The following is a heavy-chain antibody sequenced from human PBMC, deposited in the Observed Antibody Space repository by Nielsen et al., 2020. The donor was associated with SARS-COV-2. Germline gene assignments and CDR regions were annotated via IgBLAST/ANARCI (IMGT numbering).Heavy chain of an antibody. Sequence: WVRQAPGQGLEWMGWISAYNGNTNYAQKLQGRVTMTTDTSTSTAYMELRSLRSDDTAVYYCARVDRRATFDYWGQGTLVTVSS. D-gene: IGHD5-12*01. CDR2: ISAYNGNT. J-gene: IGHJ4*02. CDR3: ARVDRRATFDY. V-gene: IGHV1-18*01.